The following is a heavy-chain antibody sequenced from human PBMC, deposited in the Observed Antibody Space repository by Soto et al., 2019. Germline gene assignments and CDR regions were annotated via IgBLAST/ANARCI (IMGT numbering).Heavy chain of an antibody. J-gene: IGHJ6*03. CDR2: ISSSGSTI. CDR1: GFTFSDYY. D-gene: IGHD3-16*01. CDR3: ARDTFMFTIYSSSNYMDV. Sequence: GGSLRLSCAASGFTFSDYYMSWIRQAPGKGLEWVSYISSSGSTIYYADSVKGRFTISRDNAKNSLYLQMNSLRAEDTAVYYCARDTFMFTIYSSSNYMDVGGKGTTLTVSS. V-gene: IGHV3-11*01.